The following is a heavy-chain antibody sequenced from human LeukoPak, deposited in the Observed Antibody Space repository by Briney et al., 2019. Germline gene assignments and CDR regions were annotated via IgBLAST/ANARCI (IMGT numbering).Heavy chain of an antibody. CDR2: IIPIFGTA. Sequence: GASVKVSCKASGGTFSSYAISWLRQAPGQGLEWMGGIIPIFGTANYAQKFQGRVTITTDESTSTAYMELSSLRSEDTAVYYCARASYCSSTSCPFDYWGQGTLVTVSS. V-gene: IGHV1-69*05. CDR1: GGTFSSYA. CDR3: ARASYCSSTSCPFDY. J-gene: IGHJ4*02. D-gene: IGHD2-2*01.